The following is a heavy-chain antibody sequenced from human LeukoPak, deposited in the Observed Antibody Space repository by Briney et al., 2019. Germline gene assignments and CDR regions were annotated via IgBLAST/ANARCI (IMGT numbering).Heavy chain of an antibody. J-gene: IGHJ4*02. CDR3: ARIVTGSYSFEY. Sequence: GGSLRLSCAASGFSFISYWMTWVRQAPGKGLEWVGNIKQDGSEKYYVDSVKGRFTISRDNAKNSLFLQMNSLRAEDTAVYYCARIVTGSYSFEYWGQGTLVTVSS. D-gene: IGHD1-26*01. CDR1: GFSFISYW. V-gene: IGHV3-7*01. CDR2: IKQDGSEK.